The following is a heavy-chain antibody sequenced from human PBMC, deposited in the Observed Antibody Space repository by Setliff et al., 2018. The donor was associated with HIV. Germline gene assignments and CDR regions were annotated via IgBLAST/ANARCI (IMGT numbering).Heavy chain of an antibody. CDR3: ARERQYYYFDY. J-gene: IGHJ4*02. Sequence: PSETLSLTCAVYGGSFSGYYWSWIRQPPGKGLEWIGEINHSGNTNYNPSLKSRVTISRDNSKNTLYLQMNSLRAEDTAVYYCARERQYYYFDYWGQGTLVTVSS. CDR2: INHSGNT. V-gene: IGHV4-34*01. D-gene: IGHD6-25*01. CDR1: GGSFSGYY.